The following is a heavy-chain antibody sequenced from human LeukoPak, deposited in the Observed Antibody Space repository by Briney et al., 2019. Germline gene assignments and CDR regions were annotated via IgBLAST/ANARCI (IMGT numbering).Heavy chain of an antibody. J-gene: IGHJ4*02. CDR2: ISSSSSYI. V-gene: IGHV3-21*01. D-gene: IGHD2-15*01. CDR1: GFTFSSYS. CDR3: ARDLTKYGGNSGY. Sequence: PGGSLRLSCAASGFTFSSYSMNWVRQAPGKGLEWVSSISSSSSYICYADSVKGRFTISRDNAKNSLYLQMNSLRAEDTAVYYCARDLTKYGGNSGYWGQGTLVTVSS.